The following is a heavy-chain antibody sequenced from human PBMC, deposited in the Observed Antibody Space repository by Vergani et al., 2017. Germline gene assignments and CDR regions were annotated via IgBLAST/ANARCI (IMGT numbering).Heavy chain of an antibody. CDR3: ARDSKYCSSTSCYRWFDP. Sequence: QVQLQESGPGLVKPSQTLSLTCTVSGSSISSGSYYWSWIRQPAGKGLEWIGRIYTSGSTNYNPSLKSRVTMSVDTSKNQFSLKLSSVTAADTAVYYCARDSKYCSSTSCYRWFDPWGQGTLVTVSS. V-gene: IGHV4-61*02. D-gene: IGHD2-2*01. CDR2: IYTSGST. CDR1: GSSISSGSYY. J-gene: IGHJ5*02.